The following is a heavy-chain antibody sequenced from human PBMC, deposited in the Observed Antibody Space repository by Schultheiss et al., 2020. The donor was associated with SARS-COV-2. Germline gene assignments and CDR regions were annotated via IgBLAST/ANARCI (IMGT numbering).Heavy chain of an antibody. D-gene: IGHD3-16*02. CDR2: IYYSGST. Sequence: SETLSLTCTVSGGSISSYYWSWIRQPAGKGLEWIGYIYYSGSTNYNPSLKSRVTISVDTSKNQFSLKLSSVTAADTAVYYCARLMITFGGVIVGPDYWGQGTLVTVSS. CDR1: GGSISSYY. J-gene: IGHJ4*02. CDR3: ARLMITFGGVIVGPDY. V-gene: IGHV4-59*01.